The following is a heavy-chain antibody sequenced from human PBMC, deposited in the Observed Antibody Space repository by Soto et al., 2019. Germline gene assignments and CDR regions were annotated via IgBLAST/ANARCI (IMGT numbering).Heavy chain of an antibody. CDR2: INPSGGST. J-gene: IGHJ6*02. CDR1: GYTFTSYY. CDR3: ARTGVVAATNYYYYGMDV. D-gene: IGHD2-15*01. V-gene: IGHV1-46*01. Sequence: QVQLVQSGAEVKKPGASVKVSCKASGYTFTSYYMHWVRQAPGQGLEWMGIINPSGGSTSYAQKFQGRVTMTRDTSTSTVYMELSSLRSEDTAVYYCARTGVVAATNYYYYGMDVWGQGTTVTVSS.